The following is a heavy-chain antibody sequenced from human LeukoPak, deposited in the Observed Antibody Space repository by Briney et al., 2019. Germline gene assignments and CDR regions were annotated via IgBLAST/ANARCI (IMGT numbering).Heavy chain of an antibody. Sequence: GGSLRLSCAASGFTFSHHWMHWVRQAPGKGLVRVSHISSDESSTTYADSVKGRFTISRDNRKNTLYLQMNSLRVEDTAMYYCTRNPDGRNWFDPWGQGTLVTVSS. D-gene: IGHD1-14*01. J-gene: IGHJ5*02. V-gene: IGHV3-74*01. CDR2: ISSDESST. CDR3: TRNPDGRNWFDP. CDR1: GFTFSHHW.